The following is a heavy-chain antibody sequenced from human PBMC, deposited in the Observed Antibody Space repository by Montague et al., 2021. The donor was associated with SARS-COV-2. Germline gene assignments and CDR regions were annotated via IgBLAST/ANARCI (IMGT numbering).Heavy chain of an antibody. J-gene: IGHJ4*02. Sequence: SETLSLTCAVYGGSFNDDYWSWIRQPPGKGLEWIGEINHGGSTNYSPSLKSRVTISADTSKNQVSLKLKSVTAADTANYYCARGHQGVAMIVVVMIGAKYYFDYWGQGSLVTVSS. CDR1: GGSFNDDY. V-gene: IGHV4-34*01. D-gene: IGHD3-22*01. CDR2: INHGGST. CDR3: ARGHQGVAMIVVVMIGAKYYFDY.